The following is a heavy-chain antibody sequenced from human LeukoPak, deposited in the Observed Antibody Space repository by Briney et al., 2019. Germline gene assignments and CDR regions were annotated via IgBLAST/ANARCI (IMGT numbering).Heavy chain of an antibody. D-gene: IGHD7-27*01. Sequence: GGSLRLSCAASGFTFSSYSMSWVRQAPGKGLKWVSTITTGGPNTYYADSVKGRFTVSRDDSKNTLYLQMNSLRAEDTAVYYCAKDGGLWVSAHWGDSWGRGTLVTVSS. CDR1: GFTFSSYS. CDR2: ITTGGPNT. V-gene: IGHV3-23*01. J-gene: IGHJ4*02. CDR3: AKDGGLWVSAHWGDS.